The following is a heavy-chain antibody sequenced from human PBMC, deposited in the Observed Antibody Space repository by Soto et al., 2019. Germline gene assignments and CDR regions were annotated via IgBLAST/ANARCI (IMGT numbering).Heavy chain of an antibody. J-gene: IGHJ6*02. CDR2: INPNSGGT. CDR1: GYTFTGYY. CDR3: ARVGYSHGYDYYYGMDV. D-gene: IGHD5-18*01. V-gene: IGHV1-2*02. Sequence: ASVKVSCKASGYTFTGYYMHWVRQAPGQVLEWMGWINPNSGGTNYAQKFQGRVTMTRDTSISTAYMELSRLRSDDTAVYYCARVGYSHGYDYYYGMDVWGPGSTATVSS.